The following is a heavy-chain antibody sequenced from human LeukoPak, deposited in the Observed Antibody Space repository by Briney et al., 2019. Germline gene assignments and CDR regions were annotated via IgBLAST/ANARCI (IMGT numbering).Heavy chain of an antibody. D-gene: IGHD3/OR15-3a*01. Sequence: GGSLRLSCAASGFTFSSYGMHWVRQAPGKGLEGVAVIWYDGSNKYYADSVKGRFTISRDNSKNTLYLQMNSLRAEDTAVYYCARMDPNYYYYGMDVWGQGTTVTVSS. J-gene: IGHJ6*02. CDR1: GFTFSSYG. CDR2: IWYDGSNK. V-gene: IGHV3-33*01. CDR3: ARMDPNYYYYGMDV.